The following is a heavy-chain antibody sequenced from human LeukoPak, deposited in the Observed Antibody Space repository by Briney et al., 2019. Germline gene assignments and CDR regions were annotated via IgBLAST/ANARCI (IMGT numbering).Heavy chain of an antibody. Sequence: GGSLRLSCAASGFTFSSYAMSWVRQAPGKGLEWVSSISSSSSYIYYADSMKGRFTISRDNAKNSLYLQMNSLRAEDTAVYYCARDRVAYCGGDCLPHNWGQGTLVTVSS. CDR1: GFTFSSYA. CDR2: ISSSSSYI. D-gene: IGHD2-21*02. CDR3: ARDRVAYCGGDCLPHN. V-gene: IGHV3-21*01. J-gene: IGHJ4*02.